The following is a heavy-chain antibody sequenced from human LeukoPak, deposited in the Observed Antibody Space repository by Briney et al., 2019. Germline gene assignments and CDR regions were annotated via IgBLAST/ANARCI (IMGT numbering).Heavy chain of an antibody. Sequence: ASVKVPCKASGYTFTSYGISWVRQAPGQGLEWMGWISAYNGNTNYAQKLQGRVTMTTDTSTSTAYMELRSLRSDDTAVYYCARDRSGWELPDAFDIWGQGTMVTVSS. CDR3: ARDRSGWELPDAFDI. V-gene: IGHV1-18*01. CDR1: GYTFTSYG. D-gene: IGHD2-15*01. CDR2: ISAYNGNT. J-gene: IGHJ3*02.